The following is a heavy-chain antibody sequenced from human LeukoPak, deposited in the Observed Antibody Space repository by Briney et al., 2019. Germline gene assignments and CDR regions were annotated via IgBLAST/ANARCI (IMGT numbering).Heavy chain of an antibody. D-gene: IGHD2-15*01. J-gene: IGHJ5*02. CDR3: ARALVVAASENWFDP. V-gene: IGHV3-21*01. CDR2: ISSSSSYI. Sequence: GGSLRLSCAASGFTLITYSINWVRQAPGKGLEWVSSISSSSSYIYYADSVKGRFTISRDNTKNSLYLQMNSLRAEDTAVYYCARALVVAASENWFDPWGQGTLVTVSS. CDR1: GFTLITYS.